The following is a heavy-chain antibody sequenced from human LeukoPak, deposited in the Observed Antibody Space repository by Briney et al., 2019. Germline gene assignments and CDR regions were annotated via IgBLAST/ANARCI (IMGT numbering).Heavy chain of an antibody. V-gene: IGHV4-61*02. CDR3: ARDHAYYDSSGYFIDAFDI. Sequence: SQTLSLTCTVSGGSITSSSYCWSWIRQPAGKGLEWIGRIYTSGSTNYNPPLKSRVTISVDTSKNQFSLKLSSVTAADTAVYYCARDHAYYDSSGYFIDAFDIWGQGTMVTVSS. J-gene: IGHJ3*02. D-gene: IGHD3-22*01. CDR2: IYTSGST. CDR1: GGSITSSSYC.